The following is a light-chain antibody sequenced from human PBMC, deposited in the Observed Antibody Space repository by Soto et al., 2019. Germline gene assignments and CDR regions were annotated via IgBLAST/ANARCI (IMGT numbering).Light chain of an antibody. CDR2: EVS. CDR1: SSDVGSYNL. J-gene: IGLJ2*01. Sequence: QSVLTQPASVSGSPGQSITISCTGTSSDVGSYNLVSWYQQHPGKAPKLMIYEVSKRPSGVSNRFSGSKSGNTASLTISGLQAEDEADYYCCSYAGSSLVFGGGTKVT. V-gene: IGLV2-23*02. CDR3: CSYAGSSLV.